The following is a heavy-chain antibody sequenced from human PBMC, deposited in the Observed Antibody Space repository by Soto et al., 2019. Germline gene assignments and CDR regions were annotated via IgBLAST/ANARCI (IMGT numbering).Heavy chain of an antibody. V-gene: IGHV3-11*01. D-gene: IGHD3-16*01. Sequence: QVQLVESGGDLVKPGGSLRLSCAASGFTFSDYYMSWIRQAPGKGLEWGSYISSSGTTIYYADSMKGRFTISRDNAKNSLYLQMFSRRADDTAVYYCARPGGFGGHDPFDYWGRGTLVTVSS. CDR2: ISSSGTTI. J-gene: IGHJ4*02. CDR1: GFTFSDYY. CDR3: ARPGGFGGHDPFDY.